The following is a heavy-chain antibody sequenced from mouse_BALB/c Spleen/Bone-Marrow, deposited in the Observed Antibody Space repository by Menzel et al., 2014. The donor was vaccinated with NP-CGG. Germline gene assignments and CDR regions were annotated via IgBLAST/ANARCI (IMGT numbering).Heavy chain of an antibody. J-gene: IGHJ1*01. V-gene: IGHV3-2*02. CDR2: ISYSGST. Sequence: VQLQQSGPGLVNPSQSLSLTCTVTGYSITSDYAWNWIRQFPGNKLEWMGYISYSGSTSYNPSLKSRISITRDTSKNQFFLQLNSVTTEDTATYYCARTTIASRYFDVWGAGSTATVSS. CDR3: ARTTIASRYFDV. D-gene: IGHD1-1*01. CDR1: GYSITSDYA.